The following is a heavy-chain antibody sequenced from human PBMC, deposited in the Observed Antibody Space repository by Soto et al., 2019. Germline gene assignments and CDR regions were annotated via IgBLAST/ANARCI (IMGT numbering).Heavy chain of an antibody. Sequence: ASVKVSCKASGFTDYYIHWVRQAPGQGLEWMGWVNPNSGGTNYAQKFQGRVAMTRDTFVSTAYMELTRLQSDDTAVYYCAREGSADYGSYSMDVWGQGTTVTVSS. V-gene: IGHV1-2*02. D-gene: IGHD4-17*01. CDR1: GFTDYY. CDR3: AREGSADYGSYSMDV. J-gene: IGHJ6*02. CDR2: VNPNSGGT.